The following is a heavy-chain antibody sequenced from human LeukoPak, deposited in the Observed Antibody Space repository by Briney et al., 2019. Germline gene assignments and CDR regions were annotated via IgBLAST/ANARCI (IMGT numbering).Heavy chain of an antibody. J-gene: IGHJ5*02. Sequence: ASVKVSCKASGYTFTGYYMHWVRQAPGQGLEWMGWINPNSGGTNYAQKFQGRVTMTRDTPISTAYMELSRLRSDDTAVYYCARDSSSWYPRLYNWFDPWGQGTLVTVSS. CDR1: GYTFTGYY. V-gene: IGHV1-2*02. CDR3: ARDSSSWYPRLYNWFDP. CDR2: INPNSGGT. D-gene: IGHD6-13*01.